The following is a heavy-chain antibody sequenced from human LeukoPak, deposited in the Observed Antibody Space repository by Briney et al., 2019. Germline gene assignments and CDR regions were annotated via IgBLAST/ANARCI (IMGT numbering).Heavy chain of an antibody. D-gene: IGHD3-22*01. Sequence: QPGGSLRLSCAASGFTFCSYEMNWVRQAPGKGLEWVSYISSSGSTIYYADSVKGRFTISRDNAKNSLYLQMNSLRAEDTAVYYCARGTFYYDDNNYFYSPLDYWGQGTLVTVSS. CDR2: ISSSGSTI. CDR3: ARGTFYYDDNNYFYSPLDY. V-gene: IGHV3-48*03. J-gene: IGHJ4*02. CDR1: GFTFCSYE.